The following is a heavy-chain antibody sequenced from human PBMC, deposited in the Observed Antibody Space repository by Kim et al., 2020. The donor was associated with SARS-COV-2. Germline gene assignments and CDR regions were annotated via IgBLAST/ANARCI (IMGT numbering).Heavy chain of an antibody. CDR1: GFTFSSYA. CDR2: ISYDGSNK. J-gene: IGHJ6*02. V-gene: IGHV3-30*04. CDR3: AREGPSYYDSSGYVKHGMDV. D-gene: IGHD3-22*01. Sequence: GGSLRLSCAASGFTFSSYAMHWVRQAPGKGLEWVAVISYDGSNKYYADSVKGRFTISRDNSKNTLYLQMNSLRAEDTAVYYCAREGPSYYDSSGYVKHGMDVWGQGTTVTVSS.